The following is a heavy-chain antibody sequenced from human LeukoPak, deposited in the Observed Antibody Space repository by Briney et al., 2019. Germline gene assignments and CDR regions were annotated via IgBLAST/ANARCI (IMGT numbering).Heavy chain of an antibody. Sequence: GGSLRLSCAASGFIFSSYWMSWVRQAPGKRLEWVANIKTDGSEKYYVDSVKGRFTISRDNANNSLYLQMNSLRAEDTAVYYCLRYCSGGVCPGWFDPWGQGTLVTVSS. CDR2: IKTDGSEK. V-gene: IGHV3-7*01. D-gene: IGHD2-8*02. J-gene: IGHJ5*02. CDR3: LRYCSGGVCPGWFDP. CDR1: GFIFSSYW.